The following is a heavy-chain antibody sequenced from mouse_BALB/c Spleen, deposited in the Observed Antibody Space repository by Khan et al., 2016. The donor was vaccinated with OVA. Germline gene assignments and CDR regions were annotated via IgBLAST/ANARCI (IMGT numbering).Heavy chain of an antibody. J-gene: IGHJ1*01. CDR2: IHYSGST. Sequence: EVQLQGSGPDLVKPSQSLSLTCTVTGYSITSGYSWHWIRQFPGNKLEWMGYIHYSGSTNYNPSLKSRISITRDTSKNQFFLQLNSVTTEDTVTYYCARSGTTVVAYWYFDVWGAGTAVTVSS. CDR3: ARSGTTVVAYWYFDV. D-gene: IGHD1-1*01. V-gene: IGHV3-1*02. CDR1: GYSITSGYS.